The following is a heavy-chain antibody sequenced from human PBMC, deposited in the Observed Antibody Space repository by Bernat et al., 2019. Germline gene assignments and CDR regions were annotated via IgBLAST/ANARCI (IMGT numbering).Heavy chain of an antibody. CDR2: IKSKTDGGTT. Sequence: EVQLVESGGGLVKPGGSLRLSCAASGFTFSNAWMSWVRQAPGKGLEWVGRIKSKTDGGTTDYAAPVKGRFTISRVDSKNTLYLQMNSLKTEDTAVYYCTTSPNWGCCEFDYWGQGTLVTVSS. D-gene: IGHD7-27*01. CDR3: TTSPNWGCCEFDY. CDR1: GFTFSNAW. V-gene: IGHV3-15*01. J-gene: IGHJ4*02.